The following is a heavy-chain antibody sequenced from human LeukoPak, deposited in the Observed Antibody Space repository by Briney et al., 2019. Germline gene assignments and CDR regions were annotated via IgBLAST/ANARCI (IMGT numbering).Heavy chain of an antibody. CDR2: IYYSGNT. CDR3: ARDDGRGVVTPY. CDR1: GGSINNYY. J-gene: IGHJ4*02. D-gene: IGHD2-21*02. V-gene: IGHV4-59*12. Sequence: SETLSLTCSVSGGSINNYYWNWIRHPPGKGLEWIGYIYYSGNTKYNPSLQSRVTMSIGTSKTQFSLKLDSVTAADTAVYYCARDDGRGVVTPYWGQGTLVTVSS.